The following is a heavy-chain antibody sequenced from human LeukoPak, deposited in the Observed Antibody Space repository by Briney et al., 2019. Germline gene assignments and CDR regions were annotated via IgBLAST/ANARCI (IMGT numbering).Heavy chain of an antibody. V-gene: IGHV1-69*02. CDR1: GGTFSSYT. D-gene: IGHD3-22*01. CDR3: ALQYYYDSSGYYPVDY. CDR2: IIPILGIA. Sequence: PVKVSCKASGGTFSSYTISWVRQAPGQGLEWMGRIIPILGIANYAQKFQGRVTITADKSTSTAYMELSSLRSEDTAVYYCALQYYYDSSGYYPVDYWGQGTLVTVSS. J-gene: IGHJ4*02.